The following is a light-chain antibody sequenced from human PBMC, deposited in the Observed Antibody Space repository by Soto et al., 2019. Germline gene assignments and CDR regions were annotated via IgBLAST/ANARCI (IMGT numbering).Light chain of an antibody. V-gene: IGKV1-9*01. Sequence: IQLTQSPSSLSAPVGDRVTTTSRASKGISSYLAWYQQKPGKAPKLLIYAASTLQSGVPSRFSGSGSGTDFTLTISSLQPADFATYYCQQLNSYPLAFGPGTKVDIK. J-gene: IGKJ3*01. CDR1: KGISSY. CDR3: QQLNSYPLA. CDR2: AAS.